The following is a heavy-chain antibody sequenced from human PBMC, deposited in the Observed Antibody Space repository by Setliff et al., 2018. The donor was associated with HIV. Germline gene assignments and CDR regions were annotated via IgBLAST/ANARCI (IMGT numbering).Heavy chain of an antibody. Sequence: GASLKISCNGSGYSFTNYWIGWVRQMPGKGLEWMGIIYPGDSNTKYSPSFQGQVTLSVDKSISTAYLQLSSLKASDTAMYYCATPISITSGSAFDYWGQGALVAFAS. D-gene: IGHD2-2*01. CDR2: IYPGDSNT. CDR3: ATPISITSGSAFDY. CDR1: GYSFTNYW. J-gene: IGHJ4*02. V-gene: IGHV5-51*01.